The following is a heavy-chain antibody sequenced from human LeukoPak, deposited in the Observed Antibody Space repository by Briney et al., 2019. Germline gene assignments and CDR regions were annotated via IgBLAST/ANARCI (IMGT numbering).Heavy chain of an antibody. CDR3: AKDRYCSSTNCPYDY. Sequence: GGSLRLSCAASGFTSSDYTMNWVRQAPGKGLEWVSGISGSDDSTYYADSVKGRFTMSRDNSNHMLYLQMNSLRAEDTAVYYCAKDRYCSSTNCPYDYWGQGTLVTVSS. V-gene: IGHV3-23*01. D-gene: IGHD2-2*01. CDR2: ISGSDDST. CDR1: GFTSSDYT. J-gene: IGHJ4*02.